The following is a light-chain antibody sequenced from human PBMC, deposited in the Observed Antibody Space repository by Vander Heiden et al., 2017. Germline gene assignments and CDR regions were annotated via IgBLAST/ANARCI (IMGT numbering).Light chain of an antibody. CDR2: DVT. J-gene: IGLJ1*01. Sequence: QASLTQPSPLSGSPRPSITISCTGTTSDVGAYDYVSWYQQHPDKVPKLLIYDVTNRPSGISTRFSGSKSGSTASLTISGLLAEDEADYYCASYTTDSSYVFGTGTKVTVL. CDR3: ASYTTDSSYV. V-gene: IGLV2-14*03. CDR1: TSDVGAYDY.